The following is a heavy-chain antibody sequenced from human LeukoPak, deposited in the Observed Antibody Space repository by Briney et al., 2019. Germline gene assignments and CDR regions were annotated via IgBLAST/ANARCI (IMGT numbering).Heavy chain of an antibody. J-gene: IGHJ1*01. Sequence: GGSLRLSCAASGFTFSSYGMHWVRQAPGKGLEWVAVIWYDGSNKYYADSVKGRFTISRDNPKNALYLQMNSLRAEDTAVYYCAKDSSSWYPEYFQHWGQGTLVTVSS. CDR3: AKDSSSWYPEYFQH. D-gene: IGHD6-13*01. CDR2: IWYDGSNK. V-gene: IGHV3-33*06. CDR1: GFTFSSYG.